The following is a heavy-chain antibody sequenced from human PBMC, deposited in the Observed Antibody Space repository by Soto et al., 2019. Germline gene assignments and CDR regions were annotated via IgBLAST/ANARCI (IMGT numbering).Heavy chain of an antibody. CDR2: IIPNFGTA. CDR3: ALPPVANSSSAFSY. J-gene: IGHJ4*02. CDR1: GGTFSSYA. V-gene: IGHV1-69*12. Sequence: QVQLVQSGAEVKKPGSSVKVSCKASGGTFSSYAISWVRQAPGQGLEWMGGIIPNFGTANYAQKFQGRVTSTADQSTSTANMERSSLRTEETAVYYCALPPVANSSSAFSYWGQGTLVTVAS. D-gene: IGHD6-6*01.